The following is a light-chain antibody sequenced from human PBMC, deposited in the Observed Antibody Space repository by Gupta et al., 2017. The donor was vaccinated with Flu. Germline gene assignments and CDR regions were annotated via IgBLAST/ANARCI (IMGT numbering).Light chain of an antibody. CDR2: LGS. V-gene: IGKV2-28*01. Sequence: DIVMTQSPLSLPVTPGEPASISCRSSQSLLHSSGDNYLDWYLQKPGQSPQLLIYLGSNRASGVPDRFSGSGSGTDFTLKISRVEAEDVGVYYCRQALQTPLTFGGGTKVEIK. CDR1: QSLLHSSGDNY. CDR3: RQALQTPLT. J-gene: IGKJ4*01.